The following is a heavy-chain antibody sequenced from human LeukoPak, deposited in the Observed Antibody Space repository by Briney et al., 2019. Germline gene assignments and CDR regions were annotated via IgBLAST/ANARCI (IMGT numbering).Heavy chain of an antibody. Sequence: ASVKVSCKVSGYTLTELSMHWVRQAPGKGLEWMGGFDPEDGETIYAQKFQGRVTMTEDTPTDTAYMELSSLRSEDTAVYYCATGGYSGYEYYFDYWGQGTLVTVSS. D-gene: IGHD5-12*01. J-gene: IGHJ4*02. V-gene: IGHV1-24*01. CDR2: FDPEDGET. CDR3: ATGGYSGYEYYFDY. CDR1: GYTLTELS.